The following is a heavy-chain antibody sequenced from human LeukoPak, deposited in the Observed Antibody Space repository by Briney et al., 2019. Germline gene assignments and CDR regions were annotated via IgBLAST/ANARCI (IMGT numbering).Heavy chain of an antibody. CDR3: ARRKYSYGSYYFDY. V-gene: IGHV4-59*08. CDR1: GGSISSYY. Sequence: SETLSLACTVSGGSISSYYWSWIRQPPGKGLEWIGYIYYGGSTNYNPSLKSRVTISVDTSKNQFSLKLSSVTAADTAVYYCARRKYSYGSYYFDYWGQGTLVTVSS. CDR2: IYYGGST. D-gene: IGHD5-18*01. J-gene: IGHJ4*02.